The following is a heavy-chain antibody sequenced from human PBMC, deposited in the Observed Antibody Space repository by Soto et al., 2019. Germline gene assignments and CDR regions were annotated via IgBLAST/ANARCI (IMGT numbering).Heavy chain of an antibody. D-gene: IGHD6-13*01. CDR2: IYNSGNT. CDR3: ARQGGGSNSFYYYYGMDV. J-gene: IGHJ6*02. Sequence: KASETLSLTCTVSGGSISRTSYYWGWIRQPPGKGLEWIGSIYNSGNTYYNPSLKSRVTISVDTSKNQFSLKLSSVAAADTAVYYCARQGGGSNSFYYYYGMDVWGQGTTVTVSS. CDR1: GGSISRTSYY. V-gene: IGHV4-39*01.